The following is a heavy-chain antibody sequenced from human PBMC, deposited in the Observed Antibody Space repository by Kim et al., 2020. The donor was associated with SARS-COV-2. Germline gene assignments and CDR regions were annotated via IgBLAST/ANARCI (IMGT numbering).Heavy chain of an antibody. V-gene: IGHV1-2*02. Sequence: NYAQKFKGRDTVTRDTSINTLYMELNRLTSDDTATYYCAREVQHSNSYDCWGQGTLVTVSS. D-gene: IGHD6-6*01. J-gene: IGHJ4*02. CDR3: AREVQHSNSYDC.